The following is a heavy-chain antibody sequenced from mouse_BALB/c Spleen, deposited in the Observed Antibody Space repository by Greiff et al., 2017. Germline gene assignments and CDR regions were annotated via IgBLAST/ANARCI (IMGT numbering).Heavy chain of an antibody. CDR1: GYTFTSYV. CDR2: INPYNDGT. CDR3: ARWGGSSPYDFDY. J-gene: IGHJ2*01. V-gene: IGHV1-14*01. D-gene: IGHD1-1*01. Sequence: VQLQQSGPELVKPGASVKMSCKASGYTFTSYVMHWVKQKPGQGLEWLGYINPYNDGTKYNEKFKGKATLTSDKSSSTAYMELSSLTSEDSAVYYGARWGGSSPYDFDYWGQGTTLTVSS.